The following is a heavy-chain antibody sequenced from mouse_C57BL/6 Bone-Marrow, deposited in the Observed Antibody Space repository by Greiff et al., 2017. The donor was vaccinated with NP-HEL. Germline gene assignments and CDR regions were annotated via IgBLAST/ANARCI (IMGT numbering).Heavy chain of an antibody. CDR1: GFTFSDYY. CDR3: ARHDGNGDY. J-gene: IGHJ2*01. D-gene: IGHD2-1*01. Sequence: EVKLQESGGGLVQPGGSLKLSCAASGFTFSDYYMYWVRQTPEKRLEWVAYISNGGGSTYYPDTVKGRFTISRDNAKNTLYLQMSRLKSEDTAMYYCARHDGNGDYWGQGTTLTVSS. CDR2: ISNGGGST. V-gene: IGHV5-12*01.